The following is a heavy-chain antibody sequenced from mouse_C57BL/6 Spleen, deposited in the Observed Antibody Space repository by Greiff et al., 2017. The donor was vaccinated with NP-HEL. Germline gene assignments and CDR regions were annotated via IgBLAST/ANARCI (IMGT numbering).Heavy chain of an antibody. CDR2: INPSNGGT. V-gene: IGHV1-53*01. D-gene: IGHD1-1*01. CDR1: GYTFTSYW. CDR3: ARRTPYYYGSFYAMDY. Sequence: QVQLQQPGTELVKPGASVKLSCKASGYTFTSYWMHWVKQRPGQGLEWIGNINPSNGGTNYNEKFKSKATLTVDKSSSTAYMQLSSLTSEYSAVYYCARRTPYYYGSFYAMDYWGQGTSVTVSS. J-gene: IGHJ4*01.